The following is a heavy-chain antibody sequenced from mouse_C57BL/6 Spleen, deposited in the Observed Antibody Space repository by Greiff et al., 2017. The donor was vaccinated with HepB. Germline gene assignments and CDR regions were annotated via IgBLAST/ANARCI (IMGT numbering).Heavy chain of an antibody. V-gene: IGHV14-2*01. J-gene: IGHJ2*01. CDR2: IDPEDGET. CDR1: GFNIKDYY. CDR3: DSFITTGVGRY. Sequence: EVLLVESGAELVKPGASVKLSCTASGFNIKDYYMHWVKQRTEQGLEWIGRIDPEDGETKYAPKFQGKATITADTSSNTAYLQLSSLTSEDTAVYYCDSFITTGVGRYWGQGTTLTVSS. D-gene: IGHD1-1*01.